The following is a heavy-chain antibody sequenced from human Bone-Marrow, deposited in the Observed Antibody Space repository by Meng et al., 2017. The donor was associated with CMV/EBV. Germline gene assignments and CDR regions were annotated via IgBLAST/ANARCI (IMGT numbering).Heavy chain of an antibody. CDR3: AKDPPNPYCSSTSCYSGY. J-gene: IGHJ4*02. CDR2: ISGSGGST. D-gene: IGHD2-2*02. Sequence: GESLKISCAASGFTFSSYAMSWVRQAPGKGLEWVSAISGSGGSTYYADSVKGRFTISRDNSKNTLYLQMNSLRAEDTAVYYCAKDPPNPYCSSTSCYSGYWGQGTLVTFSS. CDR1: GFTFSSYA. V-gene: IGHV3-23*01.